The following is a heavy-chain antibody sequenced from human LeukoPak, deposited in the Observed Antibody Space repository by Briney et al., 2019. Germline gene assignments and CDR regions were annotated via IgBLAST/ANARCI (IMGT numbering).Heavy chain of an antibody. CDR3: AQRQGHAFDN. J-gene: IGHJ4*02. V-gene: IGHV3-23*01. CDR1: GFTFSSYA. CDR2: ISGSGGST. Sequence: GGSLRLSCAASGFTFSSYAMSWVRQAPGKGLEWVSAISGSGGSTYYADSVKGRFTISRDNSESTLYLQMNSLRADDTAVYYCAQRQGHAFDNWGQGTLVTVSS.